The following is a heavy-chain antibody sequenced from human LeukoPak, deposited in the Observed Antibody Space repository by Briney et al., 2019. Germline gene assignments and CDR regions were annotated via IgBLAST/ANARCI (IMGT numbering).Heavy chain of an antibody. Sequence: GGSLRLSCATSGFTFSSYWMHWVRQAPGKGLVWVSRINPDGSSTSYADSVKGRFTISRDNAKNTLYLQMNSLRAEDTAVYYCARVYGSSWYDCWGQGTLVTVSS. D-gene: IGHD6-13*01. CDR1: GFTFSSYW. V-gene: IGHV3-74*01. CDR2: INPDGSST. CDR3: ARVYGSSWYDC. J-gene: IGHJ4*02.